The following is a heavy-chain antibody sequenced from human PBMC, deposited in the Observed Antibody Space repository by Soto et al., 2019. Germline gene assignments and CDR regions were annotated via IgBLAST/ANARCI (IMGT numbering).Heavy chain of an antibody. Sequence: GGSLRLSCAASGFTFSSYAMSWVRQAPGKGLEWVSAISGSGGSKYYADSVKGRFTISRDNSKNTRYLQMNSLRAEDTAVYYCAKAQAGVLEWLYYMDVWGKGTTVTVSS. CDR1: GFTFSSYA. D-gene: IGHD3-3*01. J-gene: IGHJ6*03. V-gene: IGHV3-23*01. CDR2: ISGSGGSK. CDR3: AKAQAGVLEWLYYMDV.